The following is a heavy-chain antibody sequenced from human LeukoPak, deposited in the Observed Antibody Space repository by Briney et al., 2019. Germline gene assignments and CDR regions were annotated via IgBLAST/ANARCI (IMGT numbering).Heavy chain of an antibody. J-gene: IGHJ4*02. D-gene: IGHD6-6*01. CDR3: AGEYSSSAGF. CDR2: IHYAGKT. Sequence: SSETLSLTCSVSGVSISSYHWGWIRQPPGKGLEWIGSIHYAGKTYYKPSLKSRVNIYIDTAKSQFFLNLRPVTAADTAVYYCAGEYSSSAGFWGQGTLVTVSS. CDR1: GVSISSYH. V-gene: IGHV4-39*07.